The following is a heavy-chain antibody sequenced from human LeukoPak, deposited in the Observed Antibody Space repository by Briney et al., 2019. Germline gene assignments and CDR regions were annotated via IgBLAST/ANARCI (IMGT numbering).Heavy chain of an antibody. CDR2: INHSGST. J-gene: IGHJ4*02. V-gene: IGHV4-34*01. D-gene: IGHD3-3*01. Sequence: SETLSLTCAVYGGSFSGYYWSWIRQPPGKGLEWIGEINHSGSTNYNPSLKSRVTISVDTSKNQFSLKLSSVTAADTAVYYCARGVNDFWSGYPFDYWGQGALVTVSS. CDR1: GGSFSGYY. CDR3: ARGVNDFWSGYPFDY.